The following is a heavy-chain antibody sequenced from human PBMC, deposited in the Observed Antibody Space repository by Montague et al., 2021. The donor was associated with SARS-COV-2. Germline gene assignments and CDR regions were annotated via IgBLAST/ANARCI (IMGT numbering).Heavy chain of an antibody. J-gene: IGHJ3*01. V-gene: IGHV4-39*02. CDR1: GGSITNNIDY. CDR2: IYYTGNT. D-gene: IGHD3-22*01. CDR3: ARLKRYFDSSVPPSAFDF. Sequence: SETLSLTCTVSGGSITNNIDYWAWIRQPPGKGLEWIGSIYYTGNTYYNPSLKSRVTISVVTSKNHFTLKLSSVTAAETAVYYCARLKRYFDSSVPPSAFDFWGKGTKVTVSS.